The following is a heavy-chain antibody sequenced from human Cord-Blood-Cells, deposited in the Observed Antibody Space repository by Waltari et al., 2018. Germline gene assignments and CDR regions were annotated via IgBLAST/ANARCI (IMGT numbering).Heavy chain of an antibody. CDR1: GSISTNHD. Sequence: QVQLVQSGAAVKKPGAPVKVSCMAYGSISTNHDNTCERQATGQGLEWMGWMNPNSGNTGYAQKFQGRVTMTRNTSIGTAYMELSSLRSEDTAVYFCARVDSYGYCTNGVCYDYWGQGTLVTVSS. V-gene: IGHV1-8*01. CDR2: MNPNSGNT. J-gene: IGHJ4*02. D-gene: IGHD2-8*01. CDR3: ARVDSYGYCTNGVCYDY.